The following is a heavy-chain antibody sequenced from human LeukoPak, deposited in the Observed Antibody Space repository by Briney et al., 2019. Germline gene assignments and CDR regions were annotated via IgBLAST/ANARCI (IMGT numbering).Heavy chain of an antibody. CDR2: IYGGGST. J-gene: IGHJ4*02. V-gene: IGHV3-66*01. CDR1: GFTVSSNY. CDR3: VKDLSGSFSFDQ. Sequence: GGSLRLSCAASGFTVSSNYMSWVRQAPGKGLEWVSVIYGGGSTYYAGSVKGRFTVARDNSKNTLYLQMSSLRPEDTAVYYCVKDLSGSFSFDQWGQGTLVTVSS. D-gene: IGHD1-26*01.